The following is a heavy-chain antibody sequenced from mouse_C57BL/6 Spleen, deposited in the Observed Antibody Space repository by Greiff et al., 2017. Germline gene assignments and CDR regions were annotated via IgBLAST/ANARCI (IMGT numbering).Heavy chain of an antibody. Sequence: QVQLQQPGAELVNPGASVKLSCKASGYTFTGFWMHCVNQRPGQGLEWIGMIHPNSGSTNYNEKFKRKATLTVDKSSSTAYMQLSSLTSDDSAVYYCAICDYEGFAYWGQGTLVPVSA. J-gene: IGHJ3*01. D-gene: IGHD2-4*01. V-gene: IGHV1-64*01. CDR2: IHPNSGST. CDR3: AICDYEGFAY. CDR1: GYTFTGFW.